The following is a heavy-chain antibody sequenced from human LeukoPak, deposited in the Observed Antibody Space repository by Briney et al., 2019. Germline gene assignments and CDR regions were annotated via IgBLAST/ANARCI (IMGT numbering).Heavy chain of an antibody. CDR3: NAGLVVVTAILSRPADY. V-gene: IGHV3-49*04. CDR1: GFTFGDYA. Sequence: PGGSLRLSCTASGFTFGDYAMSWVRQAPGKGLEWVGFIRSKAYGGTTEYAASVKGRFTISRDDSKSIAYLQMNSLKTEDTAVYYCNAGLVVVTAILSRPADYWGQGTLVTVSS. D-gene: IGHD2-21*02. CDR2: IRSKAYGGTT. J-gene: IGHJ4*02.